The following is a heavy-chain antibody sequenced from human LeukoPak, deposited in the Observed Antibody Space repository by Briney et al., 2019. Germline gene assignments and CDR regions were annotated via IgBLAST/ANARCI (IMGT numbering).Heavy chain of an antibody. CDR2: IFYAGST. CDR3: ASGDRGYSYGPLDY. Sequence: SETLSLTCTVSGGSIRSYYWSWIRQPPGKGLEWIGYIFYAGSTPYNPSLKSRVTISIDTSKNQFSLRLNSVTAADTAVYYCASGDRGYSYGPLDYWGQGTLVTVSS. V-gene: IGHV4-59*08. J-gene: IGHJ4*02. CDR1: GGSIRSYY. D-gene: IGHD5-18*01.